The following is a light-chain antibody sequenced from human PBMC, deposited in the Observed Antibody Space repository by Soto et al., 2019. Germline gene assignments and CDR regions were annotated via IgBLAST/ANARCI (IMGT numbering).Light chain of an antibody. Sequence: QLVLTQPPSVSGAPGQRVTISCTGSGSNIGAGSDVHWYQQLPGTAPKLLIYANSNRPSGVPDRFSGSKSGTSASLAITGLQAEDEADYYCQSYDSSLSAVVFGGGTKVTVL. V-gene: IGLV1-40*01. CDR3: QSYDSSLSAVV. CDR2: ANS. J-gene: IGLJ2*01. CDR1: GSNIGAGSD.